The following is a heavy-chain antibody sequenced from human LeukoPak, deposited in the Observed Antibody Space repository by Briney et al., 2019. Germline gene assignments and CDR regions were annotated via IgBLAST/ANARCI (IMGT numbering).Heavy chain of an antibody. CDR2: IRSSGSPI. J-gene: IGHJ4*02. CDR1: GFSFGDYG. Sequence: PGGSLRLSCSGSGFSFGDYGINWVRQAPGKGLEWVAYIRSSGSPIYYADSVKGRFTISRDNAKNSLYLQMNGLRDEDTAVYYCVRDPDALDFWGQGTPVTVSS. CDR3: VRDPDALDF. V-gene: IGHV3-48*02.